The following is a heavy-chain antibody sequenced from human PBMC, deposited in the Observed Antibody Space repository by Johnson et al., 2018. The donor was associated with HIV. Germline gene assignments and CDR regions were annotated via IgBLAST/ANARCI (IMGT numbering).Heavy chain of an antibody. Sequence: EVQLVESGGGLVQPGGSLRLSCAASGFTFSSYWMSWVHQAPGKGLECVANIKQDGSEKYYVDSVKGRFTISRDNAKNSLYLQMNSLRAEDTAVYYCARDGEYSSSWYRAFDIWGQGTMVTVSS. V-gene: IGHV3-7*05. CDR1: GFTFSSYW. CDR3: ARDGEYSSSWYRAFDI. J-gene: IGHJ3*02. D-gene: IGHD6-13*01. CDR2: IKQDGSEK.